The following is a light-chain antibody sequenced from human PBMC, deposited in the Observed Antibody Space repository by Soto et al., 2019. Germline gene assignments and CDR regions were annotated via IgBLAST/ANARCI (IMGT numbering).Light chain of an antibody. J-gene: IGKJ4*01. CDR1: QGIRNW. V-gene: IGKV1D-12*01. CDR3: KQTGSFPLS. CDR2: AAS. Sequence: DIQLTQSPSSVAASIGDSVTITSRASQGIRNWLAWYQQTPGKAPELLIFAASSMQSGVQSRFSGRGSGTEFTLTIESLQPEDFATYYCKQTGSFPLSFGGGTKVDIK.